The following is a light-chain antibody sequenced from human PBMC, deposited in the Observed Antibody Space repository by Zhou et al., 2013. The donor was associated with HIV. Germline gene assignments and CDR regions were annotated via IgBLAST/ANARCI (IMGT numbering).Light chain of an antibody. CDR1: QSVSSSY. CDR2: GAS. J-gene: IGKJ2*01. Sequence: EIVLTQSPGTLSLSPGERASLSCRASQSVSSSYLAWYQQKPGQAPRLLIYGASGRATGIPDRFSGSGSGTDFTLTISRLEPEDFAVYYCQQYGSSQYTFGPGTKLEIK. CDR3: QQYGSSQYT. V-gene: IGKV3-20*01.